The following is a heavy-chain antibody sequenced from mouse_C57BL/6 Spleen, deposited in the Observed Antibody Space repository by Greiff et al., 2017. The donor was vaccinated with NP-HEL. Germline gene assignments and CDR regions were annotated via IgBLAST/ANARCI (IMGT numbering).Heavy chain of an antibody. J-gene: IGHJ1*03. CDR1: GYTFTSYW. D-gene: IGHD1-1*01. V-gene: IGHV1-50*01. Sequence: VKLQQPGAELVKPGASVKLSCKASGYTFTSYWMQWVKQRPGQGLEWIGEIDPSDSYTNYNQKFKGKATLTVDTSSSTAYMQLSSLTSEDSAVYYCARSHYGSSYAWYFDVWGTGTTVTVSS. CDR3: ARSHYGSSYAWYFDV. CDR2: IDPSDSYT.